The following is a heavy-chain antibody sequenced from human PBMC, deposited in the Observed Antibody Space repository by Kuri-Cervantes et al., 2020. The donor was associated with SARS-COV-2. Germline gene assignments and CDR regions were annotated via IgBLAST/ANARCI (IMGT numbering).Heavy chain of an antibody. CDR3: ARGTGTKPGLGYFDS. CDR2: ITPLFGAT. CDR1: GGSFNNYG. D-gene: IGHD1-7*01. J-gene: IGHJ4*02. V-gene: IGHV1-69*06. Sequence: SVKVSCKGSGGSFNNYGINFVRQVPGQGLEWVGGITPLFGATDNAQKFKGRVTFTADKSTNTAYMELGSLKSDDTAVYYCARGTGTKPGLGYFDSWGQRTQVTVSS.